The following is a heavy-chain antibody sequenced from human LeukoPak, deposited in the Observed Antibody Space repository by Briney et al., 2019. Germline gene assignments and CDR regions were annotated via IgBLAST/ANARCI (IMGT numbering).Heavy chain of an antibody. CDR3: ARGRYYYDSSGYLVVVGAFDI. CDR2: INPSGGST. D-gene: IGHD3-22*01. CDR1: GYTFTSYY. V-gene: IGHV1-46*01. J-gene: IGHJ3*02. Sequence: ASVKVSCKASGYTFTSYYMHWVRQAPGQGLEWMGLINPSGGSTNYAQKLQGRVTMTTDTSTSTAYMELRSLRSDDTAVYYCARGRYYYDSSGYLVVVGAFDIWGQGTMVTVSS.